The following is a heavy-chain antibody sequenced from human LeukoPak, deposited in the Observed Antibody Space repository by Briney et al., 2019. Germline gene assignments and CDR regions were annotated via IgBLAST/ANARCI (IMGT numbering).Heavy chain of an antibody. CDR2: IYHSGST. Sequence: SETLSLTCAVSGYSISSGDYWGWIRQPPGKGLEWIGSIYHSGSTHYNPSLKSRVTMSLDNSKNQLSLKLSYVTAADTAVYYCARDTGKSGYPDYWGQGTLVTVSS. D-gene: IGHD3-3*01. V-gene: IGHV4-38-2*02. CDR3: ARDTGKSGYPDY. CDR1: GYSISSGDY. J-gene: IGHJ4*02.